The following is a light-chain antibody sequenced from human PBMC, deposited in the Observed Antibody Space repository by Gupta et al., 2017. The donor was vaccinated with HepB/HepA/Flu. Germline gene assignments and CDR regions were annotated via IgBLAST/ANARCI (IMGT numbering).Light chain of an antibody. Sequence: EIVLTHYPGTLSLSPGERDTLSCRASQSVSSSYLAWYQQQPGQAPRRLIYGASSRTTGIPDSSSGSGAGTDFTLITISREPEDFAVYYCQQQDSSPLLYIFGQGTKLEIK. J-gene: IGKJ2*01. CDR3: QQQDSSPLLYI. V-gene: IGKV3-20*01. CDR2: GAS. CDR1: QSVSSSY.